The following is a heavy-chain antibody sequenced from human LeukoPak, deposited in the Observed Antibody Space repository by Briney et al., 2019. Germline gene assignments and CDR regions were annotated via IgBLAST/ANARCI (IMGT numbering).Heavy chain of an antibody. J-gene: IGHJ4*02. V-gene: IGHV3-23*01. D-gene: IGHD6-6*01. CDR1: GFSFSNYA. Sequence: GGSLRLSCAASGFSFSNYAMYWVRQAPGKGLEWVSAISGSGGNTCYADSVKGRFTISRDNSKNTLYLQMNSLRAGDTAVYYCTKGMHSSASGTSDYWGQGTLVTVSS. CDR2: ISGSGGNT. CDR3: TKGMHSSASGTSDY.